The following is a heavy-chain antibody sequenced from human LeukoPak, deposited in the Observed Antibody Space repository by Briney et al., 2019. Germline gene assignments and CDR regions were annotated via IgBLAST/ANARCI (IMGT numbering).Heavy chain of an antibody. D-gene: IGHD6-19*01. CDR1: GFTFSSYA. J-gene: IGHJ6*03. V-gene: IGHV3-30*01. CDR3: AREIRGSGKYYYYYYMDV. Sequence: PGRSLRLSCAASGFTFSSYAMHWVRQAPGKGLEWVAVISYDGSNKYYADSVKGRFTISRDNSKNTLYLQMNSLRAEDTAVYYCAREIRGSGKYYYYYYMDVWGKGTTVTVSS. CDR2: ISYDGSNK.